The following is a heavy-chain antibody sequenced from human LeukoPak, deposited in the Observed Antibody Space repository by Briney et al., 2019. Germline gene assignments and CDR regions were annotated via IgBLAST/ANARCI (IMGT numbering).Heavy chain of an antibody. V-gene: IGHV3-7*01. Sequence: ETGGSLRLSCAASGFTFSSYWMSWVRQAPEKGLEWVANIKQDGSEKYYVDSVKGRFTISRDNAKNSLYLQMNSLRAEDTAVYYCARKRYRGLERRSWFDPWGQGTLVTVSS. J-gene: IGHJ5*02. CDR1: GFTFSSYW. CDR3: ARKRYRGLERRSWFDP. CDR2: IKQDGSEK. D-gene: IGHD1-1*01.